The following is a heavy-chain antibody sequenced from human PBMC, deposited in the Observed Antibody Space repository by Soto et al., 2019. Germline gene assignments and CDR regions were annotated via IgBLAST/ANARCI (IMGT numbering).Heavy chain of an antibody. CDR1: GGSISSGGYS. CDR2: IYHSGST. J-gene: IGHJ4*02. CDR3: ARSSSDFWSGLYYFDY. V-gene: IGHV4-30-2*01. D-gene: IGHD3-3*01. Sequence: SETLSLTCAVSGGSISSGGYSWSWIRQPPGKGLEWIGYIYHSGSTYYNPSLKSRVTISVDRSKNQFSLKLSSVTAADTAVYYCARSSSDFWSGLYYFDYRGQGTLVTGS.